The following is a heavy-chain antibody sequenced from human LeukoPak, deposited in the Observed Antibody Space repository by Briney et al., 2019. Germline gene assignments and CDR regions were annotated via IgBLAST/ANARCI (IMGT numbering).Heavy chain of an antibody. Sequence: PGGSLRLSCAASGFTFSSYAMSWVRQAPGKGLEWVSAISGSGGSTYYADFVKGRFTISRDNSKNTLYLQMNSLRAEDTAVYYCAKDHHLLEWLSLADYWGQGTLVTVSS. CDR2: ISGSGGST. J-gene: IGHJ4*02. CDR3: AKDHHLLEWLSLADY. V-gene: IGHV3-23*01. D-gene: IGHD3-3*01. CDR1: GFTFSSYA.